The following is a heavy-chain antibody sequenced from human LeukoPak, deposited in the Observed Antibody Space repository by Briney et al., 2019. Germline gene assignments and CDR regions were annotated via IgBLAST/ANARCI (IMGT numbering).Heavy chain of an antibody. D-gene: IGHD2-2*01. J-gene: IGHJ4*02. Sequence: ASVKVSCKASGGTFSSYAISWVRQAPGQGLEWMGRIIPILGIANYAQKFQGRVTITADKSTSTAYMELSSLRSEDTAVYYCARDVPDPIVVVPAALGPWGQGTLVTVSS. CDR2: IIPILGIA. CDR3: ARDVPDPIVVVPAALGP. CDR1: GGTFSSYA. V-gene: IGHV1-69*04.